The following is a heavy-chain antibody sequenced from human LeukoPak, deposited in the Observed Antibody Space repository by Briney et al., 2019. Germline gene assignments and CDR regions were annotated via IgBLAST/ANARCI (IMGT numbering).Heavy chain of an antibody. CDR1: GFTFSSYW. Sequence: GGSLRLSCAASGFTFSSYWMHWVRQAPGKGLEWVAVISYDGSNKYYADSVKGRFTISRDNSKNTLYLQMNSLRAEDTAVYYCARDHYYDSSGYYPGSVDYWGQGTLVTVSS. D-gene: IGHD3-22*01. CDR2: ISYDGSNK. V-gene: IGHV3-30-3*01. CDR3: ARDHYYDSSGYYPGSVDY. J-gene: IGHJ4*02.